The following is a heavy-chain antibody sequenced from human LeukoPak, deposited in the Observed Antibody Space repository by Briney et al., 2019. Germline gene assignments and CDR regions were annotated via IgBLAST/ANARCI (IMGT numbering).Heavy chain of an antibody. CDR2: IRSKTNSYAT. J-gene: IGHJ4*02. CDR3: TRYNVGFES. V-gene: IGHV3-73*01. CDR1: GFTFSGSA. Sequence: GGSLRLSCAASGFTFSGSAMHWVRQASGKGLEWVGRIRSKTNSYATSYAASVKGRFALSRDDSKNTAYLQMNSLKTEDTAVYYYTRYNVGFESWGQGTLVTVSS. D-gene: IGHD1-1*01.